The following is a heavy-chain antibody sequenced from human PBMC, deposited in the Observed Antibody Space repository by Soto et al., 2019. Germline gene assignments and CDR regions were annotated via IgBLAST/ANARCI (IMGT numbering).Heavy chain of an antibody. CDR3: TTEGGGYYYYYGMDV. CDR2: IKSKTDGGTT. Sequence: GVSLRLSCAASGFTFSNAWMSWVRQAPGKGLEWVGRIKSKTDGGTTDYAAPVKGRFTISRDDSKNTLYLQMNSLKTEDTAVYYCTTEGGGYYYYYGMDVWGQGTTVTVSS. CDR1: GFTFSNAW. V-gene: IGHV3-15*01. J-gene: IGHJ6*02. D-gene: IGHD2-15*01.